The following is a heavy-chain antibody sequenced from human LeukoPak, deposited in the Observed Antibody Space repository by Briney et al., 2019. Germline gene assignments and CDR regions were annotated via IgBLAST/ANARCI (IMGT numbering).Heavy chain of an antibody. Sequence: GGSLRLSCAASGFTLSNYWMSWVRQAPGKGLEWVSSISSSSSYIYYADSVKGRFTISRDNAKNSLYLQMNSLRAEDTAVYYCARWPPFYCSSTSCYPTYYYYYMDVWGKGTTVTVSS. CDR1: GFTLSNYW. CDR3: ARWPPFYCSSTSCYPTYYYYYMDV. J-gene: IGHJ6*03. CDR2: ISSSSSYI. V-gene: IGHV3-21*01. D-gene: IGHD2-2*01.